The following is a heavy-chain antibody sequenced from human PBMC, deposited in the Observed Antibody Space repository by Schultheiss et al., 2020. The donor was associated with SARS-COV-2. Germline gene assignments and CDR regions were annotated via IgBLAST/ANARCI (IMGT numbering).Heavy chain of an antibody. CDR3: AKGDYYGSGSYLAIYGMDV. Sequence: GGSLRLSCAASGFTVSTSYMSWVRQAPGKGLEWVSGITDSGGSTYYADSVKGRFTISRDNSRNTLYLQMNSLRAEDTAVYYCAKGDYYGSGSYLAIYGMDVWGQGTTVTVSS. V-gene: IGHV3-23*01. D-gene: IGHD3-10*01. CDR2: ITDSGGST. CDR1: GFTVSTSY. J-gene: IGHJ6*02.